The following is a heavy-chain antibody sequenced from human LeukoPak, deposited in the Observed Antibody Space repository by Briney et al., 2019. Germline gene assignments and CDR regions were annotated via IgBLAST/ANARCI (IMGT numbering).Heavy chain of an antibody. D-gene: IGHD5-12*01. Sequence: SETLSLTCAVYGESFSGYFWNWIRQPPGKGLEWIGEINHSGSTSNHNPSLKSRVTMSVDTSKNQFSLKLSSVTAADTAVYYCARKSGYARDYWGQGSLVTVPS. CDR1: GESFSGYF. V-gene: IGHV4-34*01. CDR2: INHSGSTS. CDR3: ARKSGYARDY. J-gene: IGHJ4*02.